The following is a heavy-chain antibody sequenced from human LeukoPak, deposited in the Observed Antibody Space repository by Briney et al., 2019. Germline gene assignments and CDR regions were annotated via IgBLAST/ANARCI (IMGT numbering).Heavy chain of an antibody. CDR2: INHSGST. Sequence: SETLSLTCAVYGGSFSGYYWSWIRQPPGKGLEWIGEINHSGSTNYNPSLKSRVTISVDTSKNQLSLKLSSVTAADTAVYYCARLLYGGYTYDYWGQGILVTVSS. CDR1: GGSFSGYY. D-gene: IGHD5-12*01. V-gene: IGHV4-34*01. J-gene: IGHJ4*01. CDR3: ARLLYGGYTYDY.